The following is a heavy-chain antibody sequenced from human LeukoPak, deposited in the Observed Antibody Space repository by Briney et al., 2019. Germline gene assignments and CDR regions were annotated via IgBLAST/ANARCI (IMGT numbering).Heavy chain of an antibody. CDR3: ARGASKYDFWSGYQPNWFDP. CDR2: MNPNSGNT. D-gene: IGHD3-3*01. Sequence: ASVKVSCKASGYTFTSYDINWARQATGQGLEWMGWMNPNSGNTGYAQKFQGRVTMTRNTSISTAYMELSSLRSEDTAVYYCARGASKYDFWSGYQPNWFDPWGQGTLVTVSS. J-gene: IGHJ5*02. CDR1: GYTFTSYD. V-gene: IGHV1-8*01.